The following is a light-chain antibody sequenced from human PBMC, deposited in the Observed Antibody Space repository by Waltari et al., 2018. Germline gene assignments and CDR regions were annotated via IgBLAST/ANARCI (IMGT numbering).Light chain of an antibody. CDR1: SSDVGNYHR. J-gene: IGLJ2*01. CDR2: EIN. Sequence: QSALTQPASVSGSPGQSITISCTGTSSDVGNYHRVSWYQKNPGKAPQLIIYEINKRPSVISNRFSGSKSGKTSSLTISGLQAEDEADYYCCSYVTGGTLVFGGGTRLTVL. V-gene: IGLV2-23*02. CDR3: CSYVTGGTLV.